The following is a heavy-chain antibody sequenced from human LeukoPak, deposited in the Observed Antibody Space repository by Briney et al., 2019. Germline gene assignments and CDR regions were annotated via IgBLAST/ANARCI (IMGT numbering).Heavy chain of an antibody. CDR3: ARDRRLDQYFDY. J-gene: IGHJ4*02. V-gene: IGHV3-11*04. D-gene: IGHD1/OR15-1a*01. CDR1: GFTFSDYY. Sequence: AGGSLRLSCAASGFTFSDYYMSWIRQAPGKGLEWVSYISSSGSTIYYVDSVKGRFTISRDNARNSLFLQMNSLRSGDTAVYYCARDRRLDQYFDYWGQGTLVTVSS. CDR2: ISSSGSTI.